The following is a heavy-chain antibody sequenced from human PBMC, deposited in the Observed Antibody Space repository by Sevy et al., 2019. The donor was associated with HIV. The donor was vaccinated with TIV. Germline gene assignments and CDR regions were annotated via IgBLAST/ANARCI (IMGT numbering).Heavy chain of an antibody. CDR2: FGSSGGST. V-gene: IGHV3-23*01. J-gene: IGHJ4*02. CDR1: GFTFSSYA. D-gene: IGHD3-9*01. Sequence: GSLRLSCAASGFTFSSYAMGWVRQAPGKGLEGVSGFGSSGGSTYYEDSVKGRLTITRDNSKNTLYLQMNSLRAEDTAVYYCAKFTYFDWLSPGQYFDYWGQGTLVTVSS. CDR3: AKFTYFDWLSPGQYFDY.